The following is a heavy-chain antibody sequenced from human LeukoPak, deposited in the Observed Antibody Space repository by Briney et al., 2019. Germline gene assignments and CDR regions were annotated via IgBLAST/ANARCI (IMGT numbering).Heavy chain of an antibody. Sequence: PGGSLRLSCAASGFTFSSYSMNWVRQAPGKGLEWVSVISGTSSYIYYADSVKGRFTISRDNAKNSLYLQMNSLGAEDTAAYYCSRGPYSSSWSEFDYWGQGTLVTVSS. CDR3: SRGPYSSSWSEFDY. CDR1: GFTFSSYS. CDR2: ISGTSSYI. V-gene: IGHV3-21*01. D-gene: IGHD6-13*01. J-gene: IGHJ4*02.